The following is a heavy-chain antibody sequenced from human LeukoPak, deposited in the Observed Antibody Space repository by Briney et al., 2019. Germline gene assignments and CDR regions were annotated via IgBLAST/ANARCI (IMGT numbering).Heavy chain of an antibody. V-gene: IGHV1-46*01. CDR3: ARARYYDSSGYYLAYYFDY. CDR1: GGTFSSYA. J-gene: IGHJ4*02. D-gene: IGHD3-22*01. Sequence: ASVKVSCKASGGTFSSYAISWVRQAPGQGLEWMGIINPSGGSTSYAQKFQGRVTMTRDMSTSTVYMELSSLRSEDTAVYYCARARYYDSSGYYLAYYFDYWGQGTLVTVSS. CDR2: INPSGGST.